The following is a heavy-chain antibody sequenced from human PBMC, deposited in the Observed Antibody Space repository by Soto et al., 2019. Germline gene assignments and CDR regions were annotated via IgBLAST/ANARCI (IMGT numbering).Heavy chain of an antibody. CDR2: IYYSGST. CDR3: ARRGDIVNAFDI. D-gene: IGHD2-15*01. Sequence: QVQLQESGPGLVKPSETLSLTCTVSGGSISSYYWSWIRQPPGKGLEWIGYIYYSGSTNYNPSLKSRVTISVDTSKNQFSLKLSSVTAADTAVYYCARRGDIVNAFDIWGQGTMVTVSS. J-gene: IGHJ3*02. V-gene: IGHV4-59*08. CDR1: GGSISSYY.